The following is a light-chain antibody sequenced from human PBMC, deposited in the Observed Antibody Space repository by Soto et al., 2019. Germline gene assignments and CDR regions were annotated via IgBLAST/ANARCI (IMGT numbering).Light chain of an antibody. J-gene: IGLJ2*01. CDR1: SSNIGAGYD. CDR2: ADN. CDR3: QSYDTSLSGVI. Sequence: QSVLTQTTSVSGAPGQKITMSCTGSSSNIGAGYDVHWYQQIPGAAPRLLISADNNRPSGVPDRFSASKSGTSASLAITGLQAEDEANYYCQSYDTSLSGVIFGAGTKVTVL. V-gene: IGLV1-40*01.